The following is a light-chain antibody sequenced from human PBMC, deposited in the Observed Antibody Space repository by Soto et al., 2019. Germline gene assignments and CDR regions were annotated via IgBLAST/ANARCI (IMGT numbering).Light chain of an antibody. J-gene: IGKJ2*01. CDR1: QSVSSSN. CDR3: QQYGTSPPYT. Sequence: EIVLTQSPVTLSLSPGERATLSCRASQSVSSSNLAWYQQKTGQAPRLLIYGTSSRATGIPGRFSGSGSGTDFTLTISRLEPEDFAVYYCQQYGTSPPYTFGQGTKLEIK. CDR2: GTS. V-gene: IGKV3-20*01.